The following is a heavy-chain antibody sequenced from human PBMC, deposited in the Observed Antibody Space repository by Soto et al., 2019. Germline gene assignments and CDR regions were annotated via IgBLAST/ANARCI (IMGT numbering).Heavy chain of an antibody. CDR2: INPNSGDT. CDR3: AREGVAPYYYYGMDV. V-gene: IGHV1-2*02. Sequence: ASVKVSCKASGYTFTGYYMHWVRQAPGQGLEWMGWINPNSGDTNYAQTFQGRVTMTTDTSTGTVHMEVRSLRSDDTAVYYCAREGVAPYYYYGMDVWGQGTPVTVSS. CDR1: GYTFTGYY. D-gene: IGHD5-12*01. J-gene: IGHJ6*02.